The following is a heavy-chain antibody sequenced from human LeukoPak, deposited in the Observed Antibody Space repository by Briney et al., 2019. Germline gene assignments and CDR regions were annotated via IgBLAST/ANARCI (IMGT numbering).Heavy chain of an antibody. CDR1: GYSINSGYY. V-gene: IGHV4-38-2*02. J-gene: IGHJ5*02. D-gene: IGHD6-13*01. CDR3: ARQYSTNWYDDRGWFDP. Sequence: SETLSLTCNVSGYSINSGYYWGWIRQPPGKGLEWIGSIYYSGRTYYNPSLKSRVTISVDTSKNQFSLKLSSVTAADTAFYYCARQYSTNWYDDRGWFDPWGQGTLVTVSS. CDR2: IYYSGRT.